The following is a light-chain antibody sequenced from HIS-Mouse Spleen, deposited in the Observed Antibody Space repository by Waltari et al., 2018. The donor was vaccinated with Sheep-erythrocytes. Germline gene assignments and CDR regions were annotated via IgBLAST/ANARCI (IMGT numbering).Light chain of an antibody. J-gene: IGLJ1*01. CDR3: CSYAGSYNHV. Sequence: QSALTQPRSVSGSPGLSVTISFTGTSSDVGGYNYVSWYQQHPGKAPKLMIYDVSKRPSGVPDRFSGSKSGNTASLTISGLQAEDEADYYCCSYAGSYNHVFATGTKVTVL. CDR2: DVS. V-gene: IGLV2-11*01. CDR1: SSDVGGYNY.